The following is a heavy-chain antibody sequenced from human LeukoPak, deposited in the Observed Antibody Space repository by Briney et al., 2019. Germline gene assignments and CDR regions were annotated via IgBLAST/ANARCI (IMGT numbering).Heavy chain of an antibody. CDR2: IYYSGST. V-gene: IGHV4-59*01. CDR1: SGSISSYY. D-gene: IGHD3-22*01. Sequence: SETLSLTCTVSSGSISSYYWSWIRQPPGEGLEWIGYIYYSGSTNYNPSLKSRVTISVDTSKNQFSLKLSSVTAADTAVYYCARDRYYDSSGWGNDAFDIWGQGTMGTVSS. J-gene: IGHJ3*02. CDR3: ARDRYYDSSGWGNDAFDI.